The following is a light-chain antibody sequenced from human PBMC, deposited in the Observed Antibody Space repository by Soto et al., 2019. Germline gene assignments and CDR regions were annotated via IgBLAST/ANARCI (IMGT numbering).Light chain of an antibody. CDR3: KQHGQWPIA. Sequence: EIVMTQSPATLSVSPGERATLSCRASQSVSSNLAWYQQKPGQAHRLLIYGASTRATDIPDRFSGSGSGTEFTLTIRSLQPEDFATYYCKQHGQWPIAFGQGTRLEIK. CDR1: QSVSSN. V-gene: IGKV3D-15*01. J-gene: IGKJ5*01. CDR2: GAS.